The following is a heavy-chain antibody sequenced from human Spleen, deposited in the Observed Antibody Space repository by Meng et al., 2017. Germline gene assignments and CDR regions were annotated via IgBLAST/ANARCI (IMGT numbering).Heavy chain of an antibody. CDR2: INHSGRT. D-gene: IGHD4-11*01. CDR1: GGSFSDYY. CDR3: ARGPTTMAHDFDY. J-gene: IGHJ4*02. Sequence: QVQLQEAGAGLLKPSETLSLTCVVSGGSFSDYYWSWIRQPPGKGLEWIGEINHSGRTNYNPSLESRATISVDTSQNNLSLKLSSVTAADSAVYYCARGPTTMAHDFDYWGQGTLVTVSS. V-gene: IGHV4-34*01.